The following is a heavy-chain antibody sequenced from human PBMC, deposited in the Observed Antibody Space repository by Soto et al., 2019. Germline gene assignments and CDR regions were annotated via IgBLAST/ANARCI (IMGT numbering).Heavy chain of an antibody. CDR1: GGSFSGYY. CDR3: AREKPYSSSWYHDY. J-gene: IGHJ4*02. Sequence: QVQLQQWGAGLLKPSETLSLTCAVYGGSFSGYYWSWIRQPPGKGPEWIGEINHSGSTNYNPSLTSRVTISVDTSKNQFSLKLSSVTAADTAVYYCAREKPYSSSWYHDYWGQGTLVTVSS. V-gene: IGHV4-34*01. D-gene: IGHD6-13*01. CDR2: INHSGST.